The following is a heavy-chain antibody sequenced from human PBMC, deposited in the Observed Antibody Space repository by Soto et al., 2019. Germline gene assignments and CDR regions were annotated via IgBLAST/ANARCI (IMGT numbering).Heavy chain of an antibody. J-gene: IGHJ1*01. D-gene: IGHD4-17*01. CDR1: GFTFSSYS. CDR3: AGGDTVTIRAEYFQH. CDR2: ISSSSSYI. Sequence: EVQLVESGGGLVKPGGSLRLSCAASGFTFSSYSMNWVRQAPGKGLEWVSSISSSSSYIYYADSVKGRFTISRDNAKNPLYLQMNSLRAEDTAVYYCAGGDTVTIRAEYFQHWGQGTLVTVSS. V-gene: IGHV3-21*01.